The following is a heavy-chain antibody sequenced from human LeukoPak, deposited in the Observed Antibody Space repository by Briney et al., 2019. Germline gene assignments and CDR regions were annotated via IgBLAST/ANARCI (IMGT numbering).Heavy chain of an antibody. J-gene: IGHJ4*02. V-gene: IGHV3-23*01. CDR2: ISPGSST. Sequence: GGSLRLSCAAPEFTFSNYDMSWVGQAPGRGLEWVSNISPGSSTNYADSLKGRFTISRDSYKNTMSLQMNSLRAEDTAVYYCAKRSGSAGPFDYWGQGILVTVSS. D-gene: IGHD3-10*01. CDR1: EFTFSNYD. CDR3: AKRSGSAGPFDY.